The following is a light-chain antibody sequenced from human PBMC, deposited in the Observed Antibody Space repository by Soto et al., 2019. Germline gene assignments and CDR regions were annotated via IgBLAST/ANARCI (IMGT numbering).Light chain of an antibody. CDR2: DVS. CDR1: SSDVGGYNF. Sequence: QSALTQPASVSGSPGQSITISCTGTSSDVGGYNFVSWYQQHPGTAPKLMIYDVSNRPSGVSNRFSGSKSGNTASLTISGLQPEYESDYYCSSYTSSSTVVFVGGTNLTVL. CDR3: SSYTSSSTVV. V-gene: IGLV2-14*01. J-gene: IGLJ2*01.